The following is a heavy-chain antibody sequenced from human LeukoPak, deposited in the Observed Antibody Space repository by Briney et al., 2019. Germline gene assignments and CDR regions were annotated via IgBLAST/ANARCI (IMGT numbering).Heavy chain of an antibody. Sequence: PSETLSLTCTVSGGSISSYYWSWIRQPPGKGLEWIGYIYYSGSTNYNPSLKSRVTISVDTSKNQFSLKLSSVTAADTAVYYCARDCRRSGWYGESEYYYMDVWGKGTTVTVSS. CDR1: GGSISSYY. J-gene: IGHJ6*03. CDR3: ARDCRRSGWYGESEYYYMDV. V-gene: IGHV4-59*01. CDR2: IYYSGST. D-gene: IGHD6-19*01.